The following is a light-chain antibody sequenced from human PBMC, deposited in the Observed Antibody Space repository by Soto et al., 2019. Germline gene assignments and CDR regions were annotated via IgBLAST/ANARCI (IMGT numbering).Light chain of an antibody. Sequence: EIVLTQSPATLSLSPGERATLFCGASQSVSTNYVAWYQQKPGLAPRLLIYDASSRAAGISHRFSGSGSGTEFSLTISRLEPEDFAVYYCHQYGISTFGGGTKVDIK. CDR3: HQYGIST. V-gene: IGKV3D-20*01. CDR2: DAS. CDR1: QSVSTNY. J-gene: IGKJ4*01.